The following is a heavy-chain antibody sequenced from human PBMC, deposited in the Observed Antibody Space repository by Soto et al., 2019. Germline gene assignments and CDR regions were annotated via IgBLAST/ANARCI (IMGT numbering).Heavy chain of an antibody. CDR1: GFTFDDYA. CDR3: AREFGEDAFDI. V-gene: IGHV3-9*01. CDR2: ISWNSGSI. J-gene: IGHJ3*02. D-gene: IGHD3-10*01. Sequence: GGSLRLSCAASGFTFDDYAMHWVRQAPGKGLEWVSGISWNSGSIGYADSVKGRFTISRDNAKNSLYLQMNSLRAEDTALYYCAREFGEDAFDIWGQGTMVTVSS.